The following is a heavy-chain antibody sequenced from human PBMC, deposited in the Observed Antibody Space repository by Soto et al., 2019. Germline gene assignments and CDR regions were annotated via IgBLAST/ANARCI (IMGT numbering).Heavy chain of an antibody. D-gene: IGHD6-6*01. CDR1: GGSVSSGSYY. CDR2: IYYSGST. J-gene: IGHJ6*02. CDR3: ARGVFIAARYYYYGMDV. V-gene: IGHV4-61*01. Sequence: SETLSLTCTVSGGSVSSGSYYWSWIRQPPGKGLEWIGYIYYSGSTNYNPSLKSRVTISVDTSKNQFSLKLSSVTAADTAVYYCARGVFIAARYYYYGMDVWGQGTTVAVSS.